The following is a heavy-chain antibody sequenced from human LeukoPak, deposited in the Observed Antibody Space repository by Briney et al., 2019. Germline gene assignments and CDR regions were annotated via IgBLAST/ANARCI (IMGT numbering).Heavy chain of an antibody. CDR3: ARVPYSSGWHPAGAGDS. V-gene: IGHV3-21*01. Sequence: GGSLRLSCAASGFTFSSYSMNWVRQAPGKGLEWVSSISSSSSYIYYADSVKGRFTISRDNAKNSLYLQMNSLRAEDTAVYYCARVPYSSGWHPAGAGDSWGQGTLVTVSS. CDR2: ISSSSSYI. J-gene: IGHJ4*02. D-gene: IGHD6-19*01. CDR1: GFTFSSYS.